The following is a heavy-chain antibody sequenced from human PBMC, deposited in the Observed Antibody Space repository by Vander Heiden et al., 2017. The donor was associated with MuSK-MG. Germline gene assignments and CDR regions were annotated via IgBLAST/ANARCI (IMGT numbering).Heavy chain of an antibody. CDR3: AKGSDYCSSGSCYLDY. D-gene: IGHD2-15*01. V-gene: IGHV3-30*18. J-gene: IGHJ4*02. CDR2: ISYDGSNK. CDR1: GFTFSNYA. Sequence: QVQLVESGGGVVQPGRSLRLSCTASGFTFSNYAMHWVRQAPGKGLQWVAVISYDGSNKYYADSVKGRFTISRDNSKNRRYLQMNSLRAEETAVYYCAKGSDYCSSGSCYLDYWGQGTLVTVSS.